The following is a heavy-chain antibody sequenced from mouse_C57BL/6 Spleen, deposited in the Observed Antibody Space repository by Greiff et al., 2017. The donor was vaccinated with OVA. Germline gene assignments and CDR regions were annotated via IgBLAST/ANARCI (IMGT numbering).Heavy chain of an antibody. CDR3: ALLYYSNYVGYAMDY. V-gene: IGHV1-59*01. J-gene: IGHJ4*01. D-gene: IGHD2-5*01. Sequence: QVQLQQSGAELVRPGTSVKLSCKASGYTFTSYWMHWVKQRPGQGLEWIGVIDPSDSYTNYNQKFKGKATLTVDTSSSTAYMQLSSLTSEDSAVYYCALLYYSNYVGYAMDYWGQGTSVTVSS. CDR1: GYTFTSYW. CDR2: IDPSDSYT.